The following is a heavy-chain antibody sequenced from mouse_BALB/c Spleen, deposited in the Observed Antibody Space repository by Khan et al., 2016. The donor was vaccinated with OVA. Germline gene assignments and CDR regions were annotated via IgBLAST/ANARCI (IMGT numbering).Heavy chain of an antibody. J-gene: IGHJ3*01. Sequence: EVQLQESGPSLVQPSQTLSLTCSVTGDSISSGYWSWIRKFPGNKLEYMGYMISSGYTYYNPSLTSRISITRHTSKNQYYLQLNSVTTEDTATYYCARSTYRYAFAYWGQGTRVTVSA. CDR1: GDSISSGY. CDR3: ARSTYRYAFAY. D-gene: IGHD2-14*01. V-gene: IGHV3-8*02. CDR2: MISSGYT.